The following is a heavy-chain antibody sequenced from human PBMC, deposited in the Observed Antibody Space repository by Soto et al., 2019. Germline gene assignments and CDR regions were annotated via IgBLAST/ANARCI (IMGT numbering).Heavy chain of an antibody. D-gene: IGHD1-20*01. CDR2: INAGNGNT. Sequence: ASVKVSCKASGYTFTSYAMHWVRQAPGQRLEWMGRINAGNGNTKYSQKFQGRVTITRDTSASTAYMELSSLRSEDTAVYYCARGITHRDPLDYWSQRTLVTVSS. V-gene: IGHV1-3*01. CDR1: GYTFTSYA. CDR3: ARGITHRDPLDY. J-gene: IGHJ4*02.